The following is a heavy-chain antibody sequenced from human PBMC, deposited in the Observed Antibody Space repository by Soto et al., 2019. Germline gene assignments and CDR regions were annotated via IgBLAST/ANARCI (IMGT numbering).Heavy chain of an antibody. V-gene: IGHV3-49*04. CDR3: TRGAGRSCSAEDAFDL. CDR2: IRSKAYGGTT. CDR1: GFTFGDYA. Sequence: GSLRLSCTASGFTFGDYAMSWVRQAPGKGLEWVGFIRSKAYGGTTEYAASVKGRFTISRDDSKSIAYLQMNSLKTEDTAVYYCTRGAGRSCSAEDAFDLWGQGTMVTVSS. J-gene: IGHJ3*01. D-gene: IGHD6-13*01.